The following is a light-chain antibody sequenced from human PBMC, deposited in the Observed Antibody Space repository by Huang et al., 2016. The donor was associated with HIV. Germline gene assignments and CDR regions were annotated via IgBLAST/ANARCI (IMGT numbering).Light chain of an antibody. CDR1: QSVGVY. Sequence: DIVLTQSPATLSLSPGDRANLSCRASQSVGVYLSWYQQKPGQAPRLLICEASDRATGVPDRFSGSGCGTDFTLTIDSLQPDDFAIYYCQQRTKWPPVLTFGGGTRVEIK. CDR3: QQRTKWPPVLT. CDR2: EAS. J-gene: IGKJ4*01. V-gene: IGKV3-11*01.